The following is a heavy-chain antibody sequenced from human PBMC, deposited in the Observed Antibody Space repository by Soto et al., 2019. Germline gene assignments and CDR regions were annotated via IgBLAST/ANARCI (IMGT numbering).Heavy chain of an antibody. CDR3: ASTNYDGSVYYYWYFGL. D-gene: IGHD3-22*01. CDR2: IIPIFGTA. V-gene: IGHV1-69*06. CDR1: EDTFRNYA. Sequence: QVELVQSGAEVKKPGSSVKVSCQASEDTFRNYAISWVRQAPGQGLEWMGGIIPIFGTANYAQKFQGRVTITAETSANTVYWELSSLRSEDTAVYYCASTNYDGSVYYYWYFGLWGRGTLVTVPS. J-gene: IGHJ2*01.